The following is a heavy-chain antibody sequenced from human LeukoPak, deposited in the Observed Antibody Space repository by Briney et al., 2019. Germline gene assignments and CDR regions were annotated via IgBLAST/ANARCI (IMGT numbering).Heavy chain of an antibody. CDR3: ARFGKEMATIPKYFDY. CDR1: GGSFSGYY. CDR2: INHSGST. J-gene: IGHJ4*02. Sequence: SETLSLTCAVYGGSFSGYYWSWIRQPPGKGLEWIGEINHSGSTNYNPSLKSRATISVDTSKNQFSLKLSSVTAADTAVYYCARFGKEMATIPKYFDYWGQGTLVTVSS. D-gene: IGHD5-24*01. V-gene: IGHV4-34*01.